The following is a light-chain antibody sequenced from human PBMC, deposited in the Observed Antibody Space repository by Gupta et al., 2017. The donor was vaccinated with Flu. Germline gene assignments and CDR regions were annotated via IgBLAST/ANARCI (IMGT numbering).Light chain of an antibody. CDR3: HSSAASSNIWV. V-gene: IGLV3-25*01. J-gene: IGLJ3*02. Sequence: DAEVASNYFYWYQQTTASAPVLLFYDDSRRHSVLPACFSASNYAATATVTTTGVHAEEGADYYCHSSAASSNIWVFGGGTKRTVL. CDR2: DDS. CDR1: EVASNY.